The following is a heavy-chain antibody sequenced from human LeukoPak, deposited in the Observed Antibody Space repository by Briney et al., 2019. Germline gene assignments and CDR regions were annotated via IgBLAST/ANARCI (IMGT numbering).Heavy chain of an antibody. J-gene: IGHJ4*02. CDR1: GESLSKYY. D-gene: IGHD1-26*01. CDR2: INHRGST. V-gene: IGHV4-34*01. CDR3: ASSVGSTDY. Sequence: PSETLSLTCAVYGESLSKYYWAWIRQSPGKGLEWIGEINHRGSTNLNPSLKSRVTLSVDTSKHQFSLKLTSVTAADAAVYYCASSVGSTDYWGQGTLVTVSS.